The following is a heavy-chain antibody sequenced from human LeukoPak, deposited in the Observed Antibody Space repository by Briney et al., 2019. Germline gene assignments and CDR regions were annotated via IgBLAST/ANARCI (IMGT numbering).Heavy chain of an antibody. CDR3: AREPREGRVDY. Sequence: ASVKVSCKASGGTISSYGISWVRQAPGQGLEWMGWISAYNGNTNYAQKLQGRVTMTTDTSTSTAYMELRSLRSDDTAVYYCAREPREGRVDYWGQGTLATVSS. D-gene: IGHD1-26*01. CDR1: GGTISSYG. J-gene: IGHJ4*02. CDR2: ISAYNGNT. V-gene: IGHV1-18*01.